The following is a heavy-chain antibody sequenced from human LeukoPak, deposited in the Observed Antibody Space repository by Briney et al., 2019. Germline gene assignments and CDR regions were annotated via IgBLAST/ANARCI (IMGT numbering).Heavy chain of an antibody. V-gene: IGHV1-69*04. D-gene: IGHD6-19*01. J-gene: IGHJ3*02. CDR3: ASDFIAVAGTDAFDI. Sequence: ASVKVTCKASGGTFSSYAISWVRQAPGQGLEWMGRIIPILGIANYAQKFQGRVTITADKSTSTAYMELSSLRSEDTAVYYCASDFIAVAGTDAFDIWGQGTMVTVSS. CDR2: IIPILGIA. CDR1: GGTFSSYA.